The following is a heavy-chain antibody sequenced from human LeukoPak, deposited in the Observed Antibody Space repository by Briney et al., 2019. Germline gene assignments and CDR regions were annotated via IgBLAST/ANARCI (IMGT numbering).Heavy chain of an antibody. V-gene: IGHV3-21*05. CDR3: ARDLHRGAAAEGAFDI. CDR1: GFTFSSYE. J-gene: IGHJ3*02. Sequence: GGSLRLSCAASGFTFSSYEMNWVRQAPGKGLEWVSYISSSSSYIYYAHSVKGRFTISRDNAKNSLYLQMNSLRAEDTAVYYCARDLHRGAAAEGAFDIWGQGTMVTVSS. D-gene: IGHD6-13*01. CDR2: ISSSSSYI.